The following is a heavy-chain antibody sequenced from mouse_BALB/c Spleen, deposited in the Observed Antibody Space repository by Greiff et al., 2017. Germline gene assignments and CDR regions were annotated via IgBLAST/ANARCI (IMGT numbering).Heavy chain of an antibody. Sequence: VQLQQTGPELVKPGASMKISCKASGYSFTDYIMLWVKQSHGKSLEWIGNINPYYGSTSYNLKFKGKATLTVDKSSSTAYMQLNSLTSEDSAVYYCARSEDYYGNYGFAYWGQGTLVTVSA. J-gene: IGHJ3*01. CDR3: ARSEDYYGNYGFAY. CDR1: GYSFTDYI. CDR2: INPYYGST. D-gene: IGHD2-1*01. V-gene: IGHV1-39*01.